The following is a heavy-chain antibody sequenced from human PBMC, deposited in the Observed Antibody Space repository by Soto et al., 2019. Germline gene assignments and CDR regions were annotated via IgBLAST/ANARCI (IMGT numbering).Heavy chain of an antibody. V-gene: IGHV1-3*01. CDR1: GYTFTSYA. D-gene: IGHD2-21*02. Sequence: ASVKVPCKASGYTFTSYAMHWVHQAPGQRLEWMGWINAGNGNTKYSQKFQGRVTITRDTSASTAYMELSSLRSEDTAVYYCARSIVVVTALDYWGQGTLVTVSS. CDR3: ARSIVVVTALDY. J-gene: IGHJ4*02. CDR2: INAGNGNT.